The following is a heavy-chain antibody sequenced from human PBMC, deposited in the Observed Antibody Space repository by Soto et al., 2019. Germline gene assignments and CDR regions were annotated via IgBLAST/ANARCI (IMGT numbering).Heavy chain of an antibody. Sequence: GGSLRLSCAASGVTFSSYSMNWVRQAPGKGLEWVSSISTSSDYIYYADSVKGRFTISRDNAKNSLYLQMNSLRAEDTAVYYCANHEAADTFSDYYGMYVWGQGTTVTVSS. CDR2: ISTSSDYI. CDR1: GVTFSSYS. CDR3: ANHEAADTFSDYYGMYV. V-gene: IGHV3-21*01. J-gene: IGHJ6*02. D-gene: IGHD6-13*01.